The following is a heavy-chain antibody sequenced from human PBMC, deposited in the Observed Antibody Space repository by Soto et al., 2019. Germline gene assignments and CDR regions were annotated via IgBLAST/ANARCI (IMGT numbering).Heavy chain of an antibody. V-gene: IGHV3-21*01. J-gene: IGHJ6*02. CDR1: GVTFSSYS. Sequence: GSLPLPSAASGVTFSSYSMNWVRHAQGRGREWVSSISSSIRYIYYADSVKSRFTISRDNAKNSLYLQMNSLRAEDTAVYYCARDHVIIAAAGSSYYYYYCMDVWGQGTTVTVSS. D-gene: IGHD6-13*01. CDR3: ARDHVIIAAAGSSYYYYYCMDV. CDR2: ISSSIRYI.